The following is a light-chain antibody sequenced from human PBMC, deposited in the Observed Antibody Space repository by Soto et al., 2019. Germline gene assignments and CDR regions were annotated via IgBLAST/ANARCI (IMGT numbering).Light chain of an antibody. Sequence: DIQMTQSPSVLSASVGDRVTITCRASQGVGTYLAWFQQKPGKVPKRLIFAATSLQGGVPTRFRGSGSGTEFTLTISSLQPEDFATYYCQQANSFPFTFGPGTKVDIK. V-gene: IGKV1-17*03. J-gene: IGKJ3*01. CDR1: QGVGTY. CDR3: QQANSFPFT. CDR2: AAT.